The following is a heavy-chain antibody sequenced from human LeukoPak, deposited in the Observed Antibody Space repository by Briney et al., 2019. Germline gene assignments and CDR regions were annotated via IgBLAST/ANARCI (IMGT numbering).Heavy chain of an antibody. V-gene: IGHV4-39*01. Sequence: SETLSLTCTVSGGSITSSSYYWGWIRQPPGKGLEWIGSIYYTGSTFYNPSLKSRVTISVDTSKNQFSMKLSSVTAADTAVYFCARGVYCSSTSCEDFDYWGQGTLVTVSS. CDR2: IYYTGST. CDR1: GGSITSSSYY. D-gene: IGHD2-2*01. CDR3: ARGVYCSSTSCEDFDY. J-gene: IGHJ4*02.